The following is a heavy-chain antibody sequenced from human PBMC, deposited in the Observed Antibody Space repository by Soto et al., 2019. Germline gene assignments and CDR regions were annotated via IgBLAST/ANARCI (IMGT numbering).Heavy chain of an antibody. CDR2: IFNSGST. Sequence: PSETLSLTCTVSGDSITNYQWSWIRQSPEKGLEWIGYIFNSGSTAYNPSLKSRVTISVDTSKNQFSLKLSSVTAADTAVYYCARDSGYYDSSGYLYWGQGTLVTVPQ. CDR1: GDSITNYQ. V-gene: IGHV4-4*08. J-gene: IGHJ4*02. D-gene: IGHD3-22*01. CDR3: ARDSGYYDSSGYLY.